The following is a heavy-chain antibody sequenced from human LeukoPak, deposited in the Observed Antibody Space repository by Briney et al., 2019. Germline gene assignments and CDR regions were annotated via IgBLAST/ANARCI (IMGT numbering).Heavy chain of an antibody. CDR2: ISSSSSTI. CDR1: GFTFSSYS. V-gene: IGHV3-48*02. CDR3: ARDWMKSLEYYDILTGYRTSGGMDV. J-gene: IGHJ6*02. Sequence: GGSLRLSCAASGFTFSSYSMNWVRQAPGKGLEWVSYISSSSSTIYYADSVKGRFTISRDNAKNSLYLQMNSLRDEDTAVYYCARDWMKSLEYYDILTGYRTSGGMDVWGQGTTVTVSS. D-gene: IGHD3-9*01.